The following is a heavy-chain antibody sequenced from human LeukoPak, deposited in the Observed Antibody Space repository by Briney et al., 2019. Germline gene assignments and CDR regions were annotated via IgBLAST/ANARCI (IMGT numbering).Heavy chain of an antibody. Sequence: GGSLRLSCAASGFTFSDYWIHWVRQAPGKGLVWVSRINTDGSITNYADSVKGRFSIPRDNAKNTLYLQMSSLRAEDTAVYYCARDRGPRTGFMVREAYDYWGQGTLVTVSS. D-gene: IGHD3-10*01. CDR3: ARDRGPRTGFMVREAYDY. CDR1: GFTFSDYW. V-gene: IGHV3-74*01. CDR2: INTDGSIT. J-gene: IGHJ4*02.